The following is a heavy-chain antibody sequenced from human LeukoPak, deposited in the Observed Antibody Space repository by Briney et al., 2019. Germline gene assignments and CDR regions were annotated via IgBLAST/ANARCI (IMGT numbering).Heavy chain of an antibody. D-gene: IGHD6-19*01. CDR1: GFTFSNYW. CDR3: ARDSGIAVAGFGP. V-gene: IGHV3-7*03. CDR2: MNQDGSEK. J-gene: IGHJ5*02. Sequence: PGGSLRLSCEASGFTFSNYWISWVRQAPGKGLEWVANMNQDGSEKYYADSVKGRFTISRDNSKNTLYLQMNSLRAEDTAVYYCARDSGIAVAGFGPWGQGTLVTVSS.